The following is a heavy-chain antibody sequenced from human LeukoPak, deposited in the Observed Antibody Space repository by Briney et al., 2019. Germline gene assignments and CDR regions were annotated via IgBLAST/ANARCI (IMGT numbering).Heavy chain of an antibody. J-gene: IGHJ6*02. CDR2: INPSGGST. D-gene: IGHD3-3*01. Sequence: ASVKVSCKASGYTFTSYYMHWVRQAPRQGLEWMGIINPSGGSTSYAQKFQGRVTMTRDTSASTAYMELSSLRSEDTAVYYCARDRDRFTIFGAPIARFYYDMDVWGQGTTVTVSS. V-gene: IGHV1-46*01. CDR1: GYTFTSYY. CDR3: ARDRDRFTIFGAPIARFYYDMDV.